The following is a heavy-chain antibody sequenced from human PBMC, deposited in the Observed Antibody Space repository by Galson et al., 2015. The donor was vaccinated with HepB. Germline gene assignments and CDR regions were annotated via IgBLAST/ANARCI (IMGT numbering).Heavy chain of an antibody. Sequence: SVKVSCKASGYTFTSYAMHWVRQAPGQRLEWMGWINAGNGNTKYSQKFQGRVTITRDTSASTAYMELSSLRSEDTAVYYCARDRCGSSGYTRRGWFDPWGQGTLVTVSS. D-gene: IGHD3-22*01. CDR1: GYTFTSYA. CDR3: ARDRCGSSGYTRRGWFDP. V-gene: IGHV1-3*01. J-gene: IGHJ5*02. CDR2: INAGNGNT.